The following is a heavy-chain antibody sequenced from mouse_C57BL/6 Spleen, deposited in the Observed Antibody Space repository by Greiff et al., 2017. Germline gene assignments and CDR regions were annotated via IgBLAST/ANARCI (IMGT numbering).Heavy chain of an antibody. J-gene: IGHJ2*01. CDR2: ISSGSSTN. Sequence: EVKLMESGGGLVKPGGSLKLSCAASGFTFSDYGMHWVRQAPEKGLEWVAYISSGSSTNYYADTVKGRFTISRDNAKNTLFLQMTSLRSEDTAMYYCARGTVVFDYWGQGTTLTVSS. V-gene: IGHV5-17*01. CDR3: ARGTVVFDY. D-gene: IGHD1-1*01. CDR1: GFTFSDYG.